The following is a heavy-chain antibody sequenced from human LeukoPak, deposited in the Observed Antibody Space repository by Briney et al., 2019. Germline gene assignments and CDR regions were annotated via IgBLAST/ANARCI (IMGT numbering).Heavy chain of an antibody. CDR3: ARSIGLTGGGVDV. J-gene: IGHJ6*02. V-gene: IGHV3-48*04. CDR2: ISSSSSTI. Sequence: GGSLRLSCAASGFTFSSYSMNWVRQAPGKGLEWVSYISSSSSTIYYADSVKGRFTISRDNAKKTLYLQMNSLRAEDTAVYYCARSIGLTGGGVDVWGQGTTVTVSS. CDR1: GFTFSSYS. D-gene: IGHD3-9*01.